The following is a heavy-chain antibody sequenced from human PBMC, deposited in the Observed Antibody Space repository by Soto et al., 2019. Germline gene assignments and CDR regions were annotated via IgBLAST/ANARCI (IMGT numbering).Heavy chain of an antibody. Sequence: TCTVSGGSISSSSYYWGWIRQPPGKGLEWIGGIYYSGSTYYNPSLKSRVTISVDTSKNQFSLKLSSVTAADTAVYYCARQRRKGGSYGELGYWGQGTLVTVSS. CDR3: ARQRRKGGSYGELGY. D-gene: IGHD1-26*01. J-gene: IGHJ4*02. CDR1: GGSISSSSYY. CDR2: IYYSGST. V-gene: IGHV4-39*01.